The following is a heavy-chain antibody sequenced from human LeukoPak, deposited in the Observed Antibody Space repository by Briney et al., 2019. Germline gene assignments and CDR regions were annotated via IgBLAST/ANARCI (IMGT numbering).Heavy chain of an antibody. CDR3: ARDRYYVPNN. CDR1: GFTLNTNW. D-gene: IGHD3-10*02. J-gene: IGHJ4*02. CDR2: INGDGSTT. V-gene: IGHV3-74*01. Sequence: GGALRLSCAASGFTLNTNWMHWVRQALGEGLGWVSCINGDGSTTTYADSVKGRFTITRETAKNTVYPQINKLTPEDTAVYYCARDRYYVPNNGGQRTLVTV.